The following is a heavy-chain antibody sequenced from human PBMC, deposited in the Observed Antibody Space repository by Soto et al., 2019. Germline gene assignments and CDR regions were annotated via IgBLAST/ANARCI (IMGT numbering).Heavy chain of an antibody. CDR2: ISGSGGSI. CDR3: AKEEGRYSSGWYYGYFDY. V-gene: IGHV3-23*01. CDR1: GFTFGSYA. J-gene: IGHJ4*02. Sequence: EVELLESGGDLVQPGGSLRLSCAASGFTFGSYAMSWVRQAPGKGLEWVSSISGSGGSIYYADSVKGRFTISRDNSKNTLSLQMNSLRADVTAVYYCAKEEGRYSSGWYYGYFDYWGQGTLVTVSS. D-gene: IGHD6-19*01.